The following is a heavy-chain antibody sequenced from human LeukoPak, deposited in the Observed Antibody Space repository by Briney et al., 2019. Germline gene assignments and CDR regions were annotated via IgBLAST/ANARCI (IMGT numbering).Heavy chain of an antibody. Sequence: ASVKVSCKASGYSFNSQGMNWVRQAPGQGLEWMGWINPNSGGTNYAQKFQGRVTMTRDTSISTAYMELSRLRSDDTAVYYCASFGVAAVSYYMDVWGKGTTVTVSS. CDR3: ASFGVAAVSYYMDV. D-gene: IGHD2-15*01. V-gene: IGHV1-2*02. CDR1: GYSFNSQG. J-gene: IGHJ6*03. CDR2: INPNSGGT.